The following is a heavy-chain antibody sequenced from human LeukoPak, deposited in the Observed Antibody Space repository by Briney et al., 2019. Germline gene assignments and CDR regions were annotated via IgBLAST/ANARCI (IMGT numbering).Heavy chain of an antibody. V-gene: IGHV4-59*01. CDR3: ARDQRREIAAAGYFDY. D-gene: IGHD6-13*01. CDR2: IYYSGST. Sequence: SETLSLTCTVSGGSISSYYWSWIRQPPGKGLEWIGYIYYSGSTNYNPSLKSRVTISVDTSKNQFSLKLSSVTAADTAVYYCARDQRREIAAAGYFDYWGQGTLVTVSS. CDR1: GGSISSYY. J-gene: IGHJ4*02.